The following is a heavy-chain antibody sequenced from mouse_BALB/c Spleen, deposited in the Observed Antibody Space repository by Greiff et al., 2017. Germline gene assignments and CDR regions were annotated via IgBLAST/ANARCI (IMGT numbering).Heavy chain of an antibody. V-gene: IGHV1-7*01. D-gene: IGHD2-3*01. CDR2: INPSTGYS. CDR3: ASHDAWFAY. Sequence: VKLQESGAELAKPGASVKMSCKASGYTFTSYWMHWVKQRPGQGLEWIGYINPSTGYSEYNQKFKDKATLTADKSSSTAYMQLSSLTSEDSAVYYCASHDAWFAYWGQGTLVTVSA. CDR1: GYTFTSYW. J-gene: IGHJ3*01.